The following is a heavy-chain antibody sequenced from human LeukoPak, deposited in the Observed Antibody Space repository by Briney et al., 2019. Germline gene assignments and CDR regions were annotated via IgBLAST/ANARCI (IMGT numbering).Heavy chain of an antibody. CDR3: ARVGTAMVTIVAPYYMDV. Sequence: GGSLRLSCAASGFTFSTYSMNWVRQAPGKGLEWVSSISRNSRYIYYADSVKGRFTISRDNAKNSLSLQMNSLRAEDTAVYYCARVGTAMVTIVAPYYMDVWGKGTTVTVSS. V-gene: IGHV3-21*01. J-gene: IGHJ6*03. D-gene: IGHD5-18*01. CDR1: GFTFSTYS. CDR2: ISRNSRYI.